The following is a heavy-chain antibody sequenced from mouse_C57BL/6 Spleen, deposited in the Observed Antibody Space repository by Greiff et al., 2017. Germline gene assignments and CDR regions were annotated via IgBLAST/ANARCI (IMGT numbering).Heavy chain of an antibody. V-gene: IGHV1-39*01. D-gene: IGHD1-1*01. Sequence: EVQRVESGPELVKPGASVKISCKASGYSFTDYNMNWVKQSNGKSLEWIGVINPNYGTTSYNQKFKGKATLTVDQSSSTAYMQLNSLTSEDSAVYYCARSIYYYGSSYEAMDYWGQGTSVTVSS. CDR1: GYSFTDYN. CDR2: INPNYGTT. J-gene: IGHJ4*01. CDR3: ARSIYYYGSSYEAMDY.